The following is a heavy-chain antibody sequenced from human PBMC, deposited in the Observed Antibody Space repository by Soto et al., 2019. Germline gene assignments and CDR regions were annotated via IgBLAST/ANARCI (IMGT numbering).Heavy chain of an antibody. V-gene: IGHV1-2*04. D-gene: IGHD6-19*01. CDR1: GYTFTGYY. CDR3: ARDPGGIAVAGKNFDY. CDR2: INPNSGGT. J-gene: IGHJ4*02. Sequence: GASVKVSCKASGYTFTGYYMHWVRQAPGQGLEWMGWINPNSGGTNFAQKFQGWVTMTTDTSTSTAYMELRSLRSDDTAVYYCARDPGGIAVAGKNFDYWGQGTLVTVSS.